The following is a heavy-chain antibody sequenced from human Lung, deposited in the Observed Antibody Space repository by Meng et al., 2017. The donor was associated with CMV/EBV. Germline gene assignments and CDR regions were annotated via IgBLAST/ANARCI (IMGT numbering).Heavy chain of an antibody. D-gene: IGHD2-21*01. CDR1: GYSFNSYG. CDR2: IYPGDSET. J-gene: IGHJ5*02. Sequence: GGSXRLXCKASGYSFNSYGIVWVRQMPGKGLEWMGIIYPGDSETKYSPSFQGQVTMSVDKSITTAYLQWNSLKASDTAMYYCAKQKGYLGHCGDVTCPAEAWXQGSXVTVDS. CDR3: AKQKGYLGHCGDVTCPAEA. V-gene: IGHV5-51*01.